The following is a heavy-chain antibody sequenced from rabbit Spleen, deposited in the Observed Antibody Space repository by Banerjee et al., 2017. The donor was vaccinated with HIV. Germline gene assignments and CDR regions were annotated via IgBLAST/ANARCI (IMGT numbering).Heavy chain of an antibody. V-gene: IGHV1S45*01. CDR2: IYPDGSGST. J-gene: IGHJ6*01. CDR3: ARYYIFYGMDL. CDR1: GFSFGDRDV. Sequence: QEQLVESGGGLVQPTGSLTLTCKASGFSFGDRDVMCWVRQAPGKGLEWIGCIYPDGSGSTAHASWAKGRFTISKTSSTTVTLQMNSLTAADTATYFCARYYIFYGMDLWGPGTLVTVS. D-gene: IGHD4-1*01.